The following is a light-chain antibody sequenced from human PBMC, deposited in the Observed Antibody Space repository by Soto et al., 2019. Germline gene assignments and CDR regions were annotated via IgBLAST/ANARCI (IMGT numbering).Light chain of an antibody. CDR2: DVS. CDR1: QAVNSW. CDR3: QQSNNHPIS. J-gene: IGKJ5*01. V-gene: IGKV1-12*01. Sequence: DNHLTHSPSSISASVGDRVTITCRASQAVNSWLAWFQQKPGMDPKLVIYDVSSLQSGVPSRFSGSGSGTEFTLTISSLQPEDFATYYCQQSNNHPISFGQGTRLEIK.